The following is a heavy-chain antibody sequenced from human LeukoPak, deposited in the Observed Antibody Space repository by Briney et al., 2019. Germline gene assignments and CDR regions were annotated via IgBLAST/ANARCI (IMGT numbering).Heavy chain of an antibody. CDR2: IKQDGSEK. V-gene: IGHV3-7*04. CDR1: GFTLSTYW. CDR3: ARRYFDY. Sequence: GGSLRLSCAASGFTLSTYWMSWVRQAPGKGLEWVANIKQDGSEKNYVDSVKGRFTISRDNAKNSLYLQMNSLRAEDTAVYYCARRYFDYWDQGTLVTVSS. J-gene: IGHJ4*02.